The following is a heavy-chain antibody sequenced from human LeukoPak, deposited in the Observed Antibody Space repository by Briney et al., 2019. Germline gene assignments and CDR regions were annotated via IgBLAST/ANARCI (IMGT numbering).Heavy chain of an antibody. CDR2: IYPGDSDA. V-gene: IGHV5-51*01. Sequence: GESLKISCKGSGYSFANYWIGWVRQMPGKGLEWMGFIYPGDSDARYSPSFQGQVTLPADTSINTAYLQWSSLRASDTAMYYCATKLHGDYFDYWGQGSLVTVSS. CDR3: ATKLHGDYFDY. CDR1: GYSFANYW. J-gene: IGHJ4*02. D-gene: IGHD4-17*01.